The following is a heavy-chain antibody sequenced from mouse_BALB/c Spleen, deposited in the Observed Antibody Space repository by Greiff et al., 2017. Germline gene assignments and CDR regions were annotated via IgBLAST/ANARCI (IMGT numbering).Heavy chain of an antibody. Sequence: EVMLVESGGGLVKPGGSLKLSCAASGFAFSSYDMSWVRQTPEKRLEWVAYISSGGGSTYYPDTVKGRFTISRDNAKNTLYLQMSSLKSEDTAMYYCARPYYYGSSYLDYWGQGTTLTVSS. V-gene: IGHV5-12-1*01. J-gene: IGHJ2*01. CDR2: ISSGGGST. D-gene: IGHD1-1*01. CDR1: GFAFSSYD. CDR3: ARPYYYGSSYLDY.